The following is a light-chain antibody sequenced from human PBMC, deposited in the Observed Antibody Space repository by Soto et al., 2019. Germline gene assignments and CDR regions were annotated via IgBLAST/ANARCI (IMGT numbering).Light chain of an antibody. V-gene: IGLV2-11*01. Sequence: QSALTQPRSVSGSPGQSVTISCTGTSSDVGGYNYVSWYQHHPGKAPKLMIYGVSKRPSGVPDRFSGSKSGNTASLTISGLQADDEADYYCCSYAGSYSVVLGGGTKLPVL. CDR3: CSYAGSYSVV. J-gene: IGLJ3*02. CDR2: GVS. CDR1: SSDVGGYNY.